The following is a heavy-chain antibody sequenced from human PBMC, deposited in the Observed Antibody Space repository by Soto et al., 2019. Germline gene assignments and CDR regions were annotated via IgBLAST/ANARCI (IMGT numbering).Heavy chain of an antibody. CDR1: GLSLSTSGVG. Sequence: QITLKESGPTLVKPTQTLTLTCTFSGLSLSTSGVGVGWIRQPPGKALEWLALIYWDDDKRYSPSLKSRLTIIKDTDKNRVVLTMTSMAAVNTATYYSAHGRRDDYVDYVFPSFDIWGRGTMVTVSS. D-gene: IGHD4-17*01. J-gene: IGHJ3*02. CDR2: IYWDDDK. V-gene: IGHV2-5*02. CDR3: AHGRRDDYVDYVFPSFDI.